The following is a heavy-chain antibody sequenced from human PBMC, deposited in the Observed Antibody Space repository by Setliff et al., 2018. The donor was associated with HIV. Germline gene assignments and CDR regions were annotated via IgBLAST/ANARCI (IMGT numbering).Heavy chain of an antibody. V-gene: IGHV1-18*01. J-gene: IGHJ6*02. CDR2: ITPYNGNR. CDR3: ARGGGYWFYNYGIDV. Sequence: ASVKVSCKASGYTFSNYGISWVRQAPGQGLEWMGWITPYNGNRNYAQNLQDRVTMTTDTSTNTAYMELSGLRSDDTAVYYCARGGGYWFYNYGIDVWGQGTTVTVSS. D-gene: IGHD2-8*02. CDR1: GYTFSNYG.